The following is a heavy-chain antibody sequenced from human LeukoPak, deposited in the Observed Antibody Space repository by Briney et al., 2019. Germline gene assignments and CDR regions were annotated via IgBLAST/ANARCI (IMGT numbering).Heavy chain of an antibody. CDR2: MNPNSGGT. V-gene: IGHV1-2*02. CDR1: GYTFIGYY. D-gene: IGHD5-18*01. Sequence: ASVKVSCKASGYTFIGYYIHWVRQAPGQGLEWMGWMNPNSGGTNYTQKFQGRVTMTRDTSINTVYMELSRLKSDDTAVYYCATSSGYSHTWGAFDYWGQGALVTVSS. CDR3: ATSSGYSHTWGAFDY. J-gene: IGHJ4*02.